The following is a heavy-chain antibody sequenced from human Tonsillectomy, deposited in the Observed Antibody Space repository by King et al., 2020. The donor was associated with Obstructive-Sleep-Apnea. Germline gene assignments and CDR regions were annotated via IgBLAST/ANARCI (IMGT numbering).Heavy chain of an antibody. CDR3: AHRRWGNYGFDY. V-gene: IGHV2-5*02. CDR1: GFSLSTSGGG. D-gene: IGHD4-11*01. J-gene: IGHJ4*02. CDR2: IYWDDDK. Sequence: TLKESGPTLVKPTQTLTLTCTFSGFSLSTSGGGVGWIRQPPGKALEWLALIYWDDDKRYSPSLKSRLTITKDTSKNQVVLTMTNMDPVDTATYYCAHRRWGNYGFDYWGQGTLVTVSS.